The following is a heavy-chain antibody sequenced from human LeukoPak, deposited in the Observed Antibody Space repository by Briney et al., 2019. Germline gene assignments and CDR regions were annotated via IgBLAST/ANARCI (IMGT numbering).Heavy chain of an antibody. V-gene: IGHV1-69*13. CDR3: ASAYCGGDCYPSLEYFDAFDI. CDR2: IIPIFGTA. J-gene: IGHJ3*02. CDR1: GGTFSSYA. Sequence: GASVKVSCKASGGTFSSYAISWVRQAPGQGLEWMGGIIPIFGTANYAQKFQGRVTITADESTSTAYMELSSLRSEDTAVYYCASAYCGGDCYPSLEYFDAFDIWGQGTMVTVSS. D-gene: IGHD2-21*02.